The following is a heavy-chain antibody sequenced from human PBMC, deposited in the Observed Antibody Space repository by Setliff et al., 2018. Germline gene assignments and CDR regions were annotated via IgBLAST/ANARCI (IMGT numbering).Heavy chain of an antibody. CDR3: ARQRGNSGFLDF. CDR1: DDSITSYY. CDR2: VYYDGTT. Sequence: SETLSLTCSVSDDSITSYYWSWIRQPPGKGLEWLGYVYYDGTTNYSPSLKSRLTISVDTSNNQFSLRLTSVTAADAAVYYCARQRGNSGFLDFWGQGALVTVSS. V-gene: IGHV4-59*13. J-gene: IGHJ4*02. D-gene: IGHD5-12*01.